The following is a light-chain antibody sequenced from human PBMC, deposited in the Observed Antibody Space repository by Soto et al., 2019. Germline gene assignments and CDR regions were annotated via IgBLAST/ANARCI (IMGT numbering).Light chain of an antibody. CDR3: SSYAGSNNLV. V-gene: IGLV2-8*01. J-gene: IGLJ3*02. CDR2: EVS. CDR1: SSDVGGYNY. Sequence: QSALTQPPSASESPGQSVTISCTGTSSDVGGYNYVSWYQQHPGKAPKLMIYEVSQRPSGVPDRFSGSKSGNTASLTVSGLQAEDEADYYCSSYAGSNNLVFGGGPKVTV.